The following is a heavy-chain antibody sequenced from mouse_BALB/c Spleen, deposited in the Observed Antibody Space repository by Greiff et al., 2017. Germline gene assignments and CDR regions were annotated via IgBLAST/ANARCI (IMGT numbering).Heavy chain of an antibody. CDR1: GYAFSSYW. D-gene: IGHD2-14*01. CDR3: ERVYRYDEHFDH. V-gene: IGHV1-80*01. Sequence: QVQLQQSGAELVRPGSSVKISCKASGYAFSSYWMNWVKQRPGQGLEWIGQIYPGDGDTNYNGKFKGKATLTADKSSSTAYMQLSSLTSEDSGVYLCERVYRYDEHFDHWGQGNTRRVPS. CDR2: IYPGDGDT. J-gene: IGHJ2*01.